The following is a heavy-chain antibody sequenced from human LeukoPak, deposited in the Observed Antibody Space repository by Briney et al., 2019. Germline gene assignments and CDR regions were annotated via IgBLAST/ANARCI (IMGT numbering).Heavy chain of an antibody. CDR2: IYYSGST. Sequence: SETLSLTCTVSGGSISSSSYYWGWIRQPSGKGLEWIGSIYYSGSTYYNPSLKSRVTISVDTSKNQFSLKLSSVTAADTAVYYCARNPILSPGVSFDYWGQGTLVTASS. CDR3: ARNPILSPGVSFDY. CDR1: GGSISSSSYY. D-gene: IGHD2-8*01. V-gene: IGHV4-39*01. J-gene: IGHJ4*02.